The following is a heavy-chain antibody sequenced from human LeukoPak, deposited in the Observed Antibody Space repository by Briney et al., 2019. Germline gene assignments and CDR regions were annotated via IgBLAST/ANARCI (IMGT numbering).Heavy chain of an antibody. CDR2: IWSDGSHK. D-gene: IGHD3-10*01. CDR3: ARAVGPYDF. V-gene: IGHV3-33*01. J-gene: IGHJ4*02. CDR1: GFTFSTYG. Sequence: GGSLRLSCAASGFTFSTYGIHWVRQAPGKGLEWVAVIWSDGSHKYYADSVKARFTISRDNSKNTQYLQMNSLRAEDTAVYYCARAVGPYDFWGQGTLVTVSS.